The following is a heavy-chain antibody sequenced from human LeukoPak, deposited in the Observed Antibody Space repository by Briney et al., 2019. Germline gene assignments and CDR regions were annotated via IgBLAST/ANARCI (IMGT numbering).Heavy chain of an antibody. Sequence: EGSLRLSCAASGFTFSSYGMSWVRQAPGKGLEWVSAISGSGGSTYYADSVKGRFTISRDNSKNTLYLQMNSLRAEDTAVYYCARASTMTVVVIGAFDIWGQGTMVTVSS. J-gene: IGHJ3*02. CDR2: ISGSGGST. V-gene: IGHV3-23*01. CDR3: ARASTMTVVVIGAFDI. D-gene: IGHD3-22*01. CDR1: GFTFSSYG.